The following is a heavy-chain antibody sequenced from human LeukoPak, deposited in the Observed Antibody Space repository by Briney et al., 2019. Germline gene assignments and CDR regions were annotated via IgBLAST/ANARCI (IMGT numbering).Heavy chain of an antibody. V-gene: IGHV1-18*01. Sequence: ASVKVSCKASGYTFTNYGITWVRQAPGQGLDWMGWIGRNNGNTKFAQKLQGRVTMTTDTSTTTAYMELRSLRSDDTAVYFCARDRGDYYFDYWGQGTLVSVSS. CDR2: IGRNNGNT. CDR1: GYTFTNYG. CDR3: ARDRGDYYFDY. J-gene: IGHJ4*02. D-gene: IGHD6-25*01.